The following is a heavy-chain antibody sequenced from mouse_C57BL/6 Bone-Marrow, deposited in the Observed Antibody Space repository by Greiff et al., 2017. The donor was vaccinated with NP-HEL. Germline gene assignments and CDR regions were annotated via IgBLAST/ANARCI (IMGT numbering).Heavy chain of an antibody. D-gene: IGHD2-1*01. CDR1: GYAFTNYL. V-gene: IGHV1-54*01. CDR3: ARGGVTREYYFDY. J-gene: IGHJ2*01. CDR2: INPGSGGT. Sequence: QVQLQQSGAELVRPGTSVKVSCKASGYAFTNYLIEWVKQRPGQGLEWIGVINPGSGGTNYNEKFKGKATLTADKSSSTAYMQLSSLTSEDSAVYFCARGGVTREYYFDYWGQGTTLTVSS.